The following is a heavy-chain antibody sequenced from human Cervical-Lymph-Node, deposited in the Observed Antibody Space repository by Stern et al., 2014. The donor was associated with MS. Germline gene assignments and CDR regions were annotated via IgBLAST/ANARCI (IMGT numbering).Heavy chain of an antibody. D-gene: IGHD3-10*01. Sequence: QVQLGQSGAEVKKPGFSVKVSCKASGGTFSGHAISWVRQAPGQGLEWMGGIIPIFGTATYAQKFQDRVTITADESTSTVYMEMSGLRSEDTAVYYCARDRVKHDSGSYVPDWFDPWGQGTLVTVSS. J-gene: IGHJ5*02. CDR1: GGTFSGHA. V-gene: IGHV1-69*01. CDR3: ARDRVKHDSGSYVPDWFDP. CDR2: IIPIFGTA.